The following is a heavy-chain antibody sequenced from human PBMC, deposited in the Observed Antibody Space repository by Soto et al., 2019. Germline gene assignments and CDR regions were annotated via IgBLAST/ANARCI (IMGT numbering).Heavy chain of an antibody. CDR1: GFTFSSYG. V-gene: IGHV3-33*01. D-gene: IGHD5-12*01. J-gene: IGHJ4*02. Sequence: GGSLRLSCAASGFTFSSYGMHWVRQAPGKGLEWVAVIWYDGSNKYYADSVKGRFTISRDNSKNTLYLQMNSLRAEDTAVYYCASDPGEYSGYALLAYCGQGTLVTVSS. CDR2: IWYDGSNK. CDR3: ASDPGEYSGYALLAY.